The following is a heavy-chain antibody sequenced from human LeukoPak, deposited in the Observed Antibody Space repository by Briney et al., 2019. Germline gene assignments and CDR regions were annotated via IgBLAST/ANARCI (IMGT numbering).Heavy chain of an antibody. CDR2: ISTYNAKT. Sequence: GASVKVSCKASGYTFTTYGIIWVRQAPGQGLEWMGWISTYNAKTKYAQNLQGRVAMTTDTTTSTVYMELRSLTSDDTAVYYCARDTGSNFFDPWGQGTPVTVAS. J-gene: IGHJ5*02. CDR3: ARDTGSNFFDP. V-gene: IGHV1-18*01. CDR1: GYTFTTYG. D-gene: IGHD1-26*01.